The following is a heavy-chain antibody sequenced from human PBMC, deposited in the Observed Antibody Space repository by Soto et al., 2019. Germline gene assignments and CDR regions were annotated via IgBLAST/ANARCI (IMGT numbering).Heavy chain of an antibody. CDR3: ATDLRKGAHTVAAILDY. CDR2: ISGSGTST. Sequence: EVQLLESGGGLVQPGGSLRLSCGASGFTFSSYAMSWVRQAPGKGLEWVSAISGSGTSTYYADSVKGRFTISRDNSKSTLYLQMNSLRAEDTAIYYCATDLRKGAHTVAAILDYWGQGTLVTVSS. CDR1: GFTFSSYA. D-gene: IGHD6-19*01. J-gene: IGHJ4*02. V-gene: IGHV3-23*01.